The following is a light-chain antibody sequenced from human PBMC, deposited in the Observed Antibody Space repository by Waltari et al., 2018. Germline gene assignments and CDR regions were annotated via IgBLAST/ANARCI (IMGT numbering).Light chain of an antibody. CDR2: DDT. V-gene: IGLV3-21*03. Sequence: SYVLTQPPSVSVAPGKTARLSCAGQNIGTKTVHRYQQKPGQAPVPGIYDDTARPSGIPARISGSATATLTIARVEAGDEADYYCQVWDSSGDHPVFGGGTRLTVL. J-gene: IGLJ2*01. CDR3: QVWDSSGDHPV. CDR1: NIGTKT.